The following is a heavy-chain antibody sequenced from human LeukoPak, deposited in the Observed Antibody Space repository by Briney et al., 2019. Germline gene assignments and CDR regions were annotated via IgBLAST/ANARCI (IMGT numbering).Heavy chain of an antibody. D-gene: IGHD1-26*01. V-gene: IGHV5-51*01. CDR2: TYPGDSGP. CDR1: GYSFTSYC. J-gene: IGHJ3*01. CDR3: GMSGDRVPLQDDVFDV. Sequence: GESLKISCKVSGYSFTSYCIGWVRQMPGKGLEWMGTTYPGDSGPTYSPSFQGQVTISVDKSISTAYLQWSSLQASDTAMYYCGMSGDRVPLQDDVFDVWGQGTMVTVST.